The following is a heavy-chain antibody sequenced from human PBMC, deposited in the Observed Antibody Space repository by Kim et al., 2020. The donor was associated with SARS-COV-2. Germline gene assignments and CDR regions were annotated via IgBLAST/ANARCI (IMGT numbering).Heavy chain of an antibody. Sequence: SPYSADSVKGRFPISRDSSKNTVSLQMISLRAEDTAVYYCARYAVLTGMDVWGQGTAVTVSS. J-gene: IGHJ6*02. D-gene: IGHD1-20*01. CDR3: ARYAVLTGMDV. CDR2: SP. V-gene: IGHV3-53*01.